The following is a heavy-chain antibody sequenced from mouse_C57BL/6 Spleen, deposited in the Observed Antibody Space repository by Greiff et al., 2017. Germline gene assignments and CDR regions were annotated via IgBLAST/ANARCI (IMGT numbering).Heavy chain of an antibody. CDR1: GYTFTSYW. J-gene: IGHJ2*01. CDR2: IYPSDSET. V-gene: IGHV1-61*01. Sequence: VQLQQPGAELVRPGSSVKLSCKASGYTFTSYWMDWVKQRPGQGLEWIGNIYPSDSETHYNQKFKDKATLTVDKSSSTAYMQLSSLTSEDSAVYYCAREIYGNYAYYFDYWGQGTTLTVSS. D-gene: IGHD2-1*01. CDR3: AREIYGNYAYYFDY.